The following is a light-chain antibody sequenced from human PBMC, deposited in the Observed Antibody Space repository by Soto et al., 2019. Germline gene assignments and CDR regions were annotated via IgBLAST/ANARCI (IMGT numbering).Light chain of an antibody. V-gene: IGKV3-15*01. J-gene: IGKJ2*01. Sequence: EIVMTQPPATLSVSPGERATLSCRASQSVSSDLAWYQQKPGQAPRLLIYGASTRAAGVPARFSGSGSGTEFTLTISSLLSEDFAVYYCQQYDNWPPFGYTFGQGTKVDIK. CDR1: QSVSSD. CDR2: GAS. CDR3: QQYDNWPPFGYT.